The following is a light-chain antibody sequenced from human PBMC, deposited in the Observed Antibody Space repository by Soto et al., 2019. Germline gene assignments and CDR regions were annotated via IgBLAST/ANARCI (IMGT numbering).Light chain of an antibody. Sequence: DIQMTQSPSILSASVGDRVTITCRSSQTITKWLAWYQQKPGKAPNLLIFAASTLQSGVPSRFSGSGSGTDFTLTIRSLQPEDFATYYCQQSYTAPLTFGGGTKVDIK. J-gene: IGKJ4*01. CDR2: AAS. V-gene: IGKV1-39*01. CDR3: QQSYTAPLT. CDR1: QTITKW.